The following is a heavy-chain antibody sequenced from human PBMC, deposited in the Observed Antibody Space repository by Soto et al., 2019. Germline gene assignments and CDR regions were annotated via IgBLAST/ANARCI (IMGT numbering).Heavy chain of an antibody. Sequence: SETLSLTCTVSGGSIRSGGYYWSWVRQNPRRGLEWIGNIYYSGNTYYNPSLKSRLTISVDTSKNQFSLNLSSVTAADTAVYYCARDRLMATAGTARHYFGLDVWGQGTTFTVSS. V-gene: IGHV4-31*03. CDR2: IYYSGNT. CDR3: ARDRLMATAGTARHYFGLDV. CDR1: GGSIRSGGYY. J-gene: IGHJ6*02. D-gene: IGHD5-18*01.